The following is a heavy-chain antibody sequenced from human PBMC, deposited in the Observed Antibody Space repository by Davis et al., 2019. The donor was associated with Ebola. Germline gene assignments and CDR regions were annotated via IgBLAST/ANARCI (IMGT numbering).Heavy chain of an antibody. CDR2: IKEDGSEM. CDR3: GRDVRKRTTDY. V-gene: IGHV3-7*01. CDR1: GFAFRSYW. D-gene: IGHD1-1*01. Sequence: GGSLRLSCVVSGFAFRSYWMIWVRQTPEKGLEWVGSIKEDGSEMFCADSVKGRFTISRDNAKNSLSLQMNSLRAEDTAVYYCGRDVRKRTTDYWGQGALVTVSS. J-gene: IGHJ4*02.